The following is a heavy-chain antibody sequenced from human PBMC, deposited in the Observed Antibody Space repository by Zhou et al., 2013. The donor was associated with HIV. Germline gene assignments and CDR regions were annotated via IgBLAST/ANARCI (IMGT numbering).Heavy chain of an antibody. D-gene: IGHD1-26*01. CDR2: INPNSGGT. Sequence: QVQLVQSEAEVKKPGASVKVSCKASGYTFTGYYLHWVRQAPGQGLEWMGWINPNSGGTNYAQKFQGRVSMSSDTSISTAYMELKRLRSDDRAVYYCARGAWSYSTDYWGQGTLVTVSS. V-gene: IGHV1-2*02. CDR3: ARGAWSYSTDY. CDR1: GYTFTGYY. J-gene: IGHJ4*02.